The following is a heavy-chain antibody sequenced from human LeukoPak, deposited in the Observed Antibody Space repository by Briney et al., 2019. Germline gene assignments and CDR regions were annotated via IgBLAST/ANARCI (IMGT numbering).Heavy chain of an antibody. CDR3: ASRGAAYIRY. V-gene: IGHV3-30*01. J-gene: IGHJ4*02. CDR1: GFTFSDYY. Sequence: PGGSLRLSCAASGFTFSDYYMSWIRQAPGKGLEWVAIISYDESNKFYADSVKDRFTISRDNSNNTLYLQMNSLRAEDTAVYYCASRGAAYIRYWGQGTLVTVSS. D-gene: IGHD1-26*01. CDR2: ISYDESNK.